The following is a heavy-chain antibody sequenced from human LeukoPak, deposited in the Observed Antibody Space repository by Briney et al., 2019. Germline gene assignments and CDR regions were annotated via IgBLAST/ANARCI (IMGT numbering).Heavy chain of an antibody. Sequence: ASVKVSCKASGYTFTGYYMHWVRQAPGQGLEWMGWINPNSGGTNYAQKFQGRVTMTRDTSISTAYMELSRLRSDDTAVYYCARDGGDIVVVPAGHPWFDPWGQGTLVTVSS. CDR1: GYTFTGYY. CDR3: ARDGGDIVVVPAGHPWFDP. J-gene: IGHJ5*02. V-gene: IGHV1-2*02. D-gene: IGHD2-2*01. CDR2: INPNSGGT.